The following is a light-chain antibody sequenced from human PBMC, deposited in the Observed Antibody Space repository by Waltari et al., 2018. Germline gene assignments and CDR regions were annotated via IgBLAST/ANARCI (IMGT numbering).Light chain of an antibody. Sequence: QTVVTQEPSLTVSPGGTVTLTCAPSTGDVTSGHYPYWFQQKPGQAPRTLIYETSNKHSWTPARFSGSLLGGKAALTLSGAQAEDEADYYCLLSYSGSWVFGGGTKLTVL. CDR3: LLSYSGSWV. CDR1: TGDVTSGHY. J-gene: IGLJ3*02. V-gene: IGLV7-46*01. CDR2: ETS.